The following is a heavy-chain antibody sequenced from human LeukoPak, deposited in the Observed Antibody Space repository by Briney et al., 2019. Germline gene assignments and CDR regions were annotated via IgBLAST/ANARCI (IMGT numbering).Heavy chain of an antibody. D-gene: IGHD5-12*01. CDR2: INPNSGGT. CDR1: GYTFTGYY. Sequence: ASVKVSCTASGYTFTGYYMHWVRQVPGQGLEWMGRINPNSGGTNYAQKFQDRVTMTRDTSISTAYMELNRLTSDDTAVYYCSASFSGYDRLFDYWGQGTLVTVSS. CDR3: SASFSGYDRLFDY. J-gene: IGHJ4*02. V-gene: IGHV1-2*06.